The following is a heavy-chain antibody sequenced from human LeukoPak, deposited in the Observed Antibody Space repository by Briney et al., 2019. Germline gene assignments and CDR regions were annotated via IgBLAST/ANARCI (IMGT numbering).Heavy chain of an antibody. Sequence: ASVKVSCKASGYTFTSYGISWVRQAPGQGLEWMGWISAYNGNTNYAQKLQGRVTMTTDTSTSTAYMELRSLRSDDTAVYYCARDNDSGSYFPDAFDIWGQGTMVTVSS. CDR2: ISAYNGNT. J-gene: IGHJ3*02. CDR1: GYTFTSYG. CDR3: ARDNDSGSYFPDAFDI. V-gene: IGHV1-18*01. D-gene: IGHD1-26*01.